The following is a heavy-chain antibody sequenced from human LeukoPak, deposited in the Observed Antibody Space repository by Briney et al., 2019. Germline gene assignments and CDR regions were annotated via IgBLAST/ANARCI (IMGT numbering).Heavy chain of an antibody. CDR3: ARSRAFNSGAFDP. V-gene: IGHV4-61*01. J-gene: IGHJ5*02. CDR2: IYNGVNT. Sequence: PSETLSFTCTVSGASVSSASYWSRIRQPPGKGVEWIAHIYNGVNTNYNPSLKSRVTISVDTSKNQFSLRLNSVTAADTAVYYCARSRAFNSGAFDPWGQGSLVTVSS. D-gene: IGHD1-26*01. CDR1: GASVSSASY.